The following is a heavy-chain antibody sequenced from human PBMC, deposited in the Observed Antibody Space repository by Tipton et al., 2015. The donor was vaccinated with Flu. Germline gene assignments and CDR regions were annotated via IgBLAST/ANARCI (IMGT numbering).Heavy chain of an antibody. CDR3: ARGRAMIVGGYYFDY. Sequence: SLRLSCATSGFTFNQYWMNWVRQAPGKGLEWVANINHDGSEKEYVESVRGRFTISRDNSKNTLYLQMNSLRAEDTAVYYCARGRAMIVGGYYFDYWGQGTLVTVSS. D-gene: IGHD3-22*01. V-gene: IGHV3-7*03. J-gene: IGHJ4*02. CDR2: INHDGSEK. CDR1: GFTFNQYW.